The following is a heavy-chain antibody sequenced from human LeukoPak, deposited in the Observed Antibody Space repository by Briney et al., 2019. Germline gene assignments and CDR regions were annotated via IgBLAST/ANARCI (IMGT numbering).Heavy chain of an antibody. V-gene: IGHV3-30*18. CDR3: ANLLDTGDFDY. CDR2: ISYDGSNK. CDR1: GFTFRSYG. J-gene: IGHJ4*02. Sequence: GGSLRLSCAASGFTFRSYGMHWVRQAPGKGLEWVAVISYDGSNKYYADSVKGRFTISRDNSKNTLYLQMNSLRAEDTAVYYCANLLDTGDFDYWGQGTLVTVSS. D-gene: IGHD5-18*01.